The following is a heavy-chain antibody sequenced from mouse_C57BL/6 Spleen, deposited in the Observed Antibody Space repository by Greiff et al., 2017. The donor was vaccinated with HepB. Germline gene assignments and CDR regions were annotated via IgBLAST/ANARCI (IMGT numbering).Heavy chain of an antibody. CDR3: AAGGGPPFAY. CDR1: GYTFTSYW. Sequence: QVQLQQPGAELVKPGASVKLSCKASGYTFTSYWMHWVKQRPGQGLEWIGMIHPNSGSTNYNEKFKSKATLTVDKSSSTAYMQLSSLTSEDSAVYYCAAGGGPPFAYWGQGTLVTVSA. D-gene: IGHD1-1*02. V-gene: IGHV1-64*01. CDR2: IHPNSGST. J-gene: IGHJ3*01.